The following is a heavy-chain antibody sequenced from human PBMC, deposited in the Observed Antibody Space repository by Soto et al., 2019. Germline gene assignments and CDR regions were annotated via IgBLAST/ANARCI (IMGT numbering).Heavy chain of an antibody. CDR3: ARGGEPIDY. J-gene: IGHJ4*02. CDR1: GYIFTSYA. Sequence: QVQLVQSGAEEKKPGASVKVSCKASGYIFTSYAMHWVRQAPGQRLEWMGWINAGNGNTKYSQKLQXXXTXXRDTSASTAYMELSSLRSEDTAVYYCARGGEPIDYWGQGTLVTVSS. D-gene: IGHD2-21*01. V-gene: IGHV1-3*05. CDR2: INAGNGNT.